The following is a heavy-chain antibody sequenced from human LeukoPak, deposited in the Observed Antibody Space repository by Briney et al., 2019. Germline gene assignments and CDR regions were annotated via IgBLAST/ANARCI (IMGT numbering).Heavy chain of an antibody. D-gene: IGHD2-21*02. CDR3: SGGGSIEVTGY. V-gene: IGHV3-74*01. CDR1: GFTFSSYW. CDR2: INSDGSDT. Sequence: PGGSLRLSCVASGFTFSSYWMNWVRHAPGKGLVWVSQINSDGSDTTYADSVKGRFTISRDNAKNTLYLQMNSLRAEDTAVYYCSGGGSIEVTGYWGQGTLVTVSS. J-gene: IGHJ4*02.